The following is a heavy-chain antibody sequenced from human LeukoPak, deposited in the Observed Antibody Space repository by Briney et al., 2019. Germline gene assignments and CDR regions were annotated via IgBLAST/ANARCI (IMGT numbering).Heavy chain of an antibody. D-gene: IGHD1-26*01. Sequence: GGSLRLSRAGSGFTFSSYSMSCVRPAPGNGLEWVSSISSSSSYIYYAASVKGRFTTSRYNAKNSLYLQMNSLRADDTAVYYCARAYSGRYGLGYYYMDVWGKGTTVTISS. J-gene: IGHJ6*03. CDR3: ARAYSGRYGLGYYYMDV. V-gene: IGHV3-21*01. CDR2: ISSSSSYI. CDR1: GFTFSSYS.